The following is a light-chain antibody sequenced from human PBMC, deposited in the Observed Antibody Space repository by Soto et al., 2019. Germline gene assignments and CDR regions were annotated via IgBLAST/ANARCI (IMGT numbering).Light chain of an antibody. CDR3: MQALQSRT. Sequence: DIVMTQSPLSLPVTPGEPASISCRSSQSRLYSNGYNYLDWYLQKPGQSPQLLSYLGSNRASGVPDRFSGSGSGTDFTLKTSRVDAEDVGVYYCMQALQSRTFGQGTKVEIK. V-gene: IGKV2-28*01. J-gene: IGKJ1*01. CDR2: LGS. CDR1: QSRLYSNGYNY.